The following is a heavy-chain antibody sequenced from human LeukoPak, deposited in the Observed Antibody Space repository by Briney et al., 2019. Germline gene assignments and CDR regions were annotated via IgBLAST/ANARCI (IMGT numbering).Heavy chain of an antibody. Sequence: GGSLRLSCAASGFTFDDYAMHWVRQAPGKGLEWVSGIRWDSGTIGYADSVKGRFTISRDNAKNTLYLQMNSLRAEDTAVYYCARRAGAYSHPYDYWGQGTLVTVSS. J-gene: IGHJ4*02. CDR1: GFTFDDYA. D-gene: IGHD4/OR15-4a*01. V-gene: IGHV3-9*01. CDR3: ARRAGAYSHPYDY. CDR2: IRWDSGTI.